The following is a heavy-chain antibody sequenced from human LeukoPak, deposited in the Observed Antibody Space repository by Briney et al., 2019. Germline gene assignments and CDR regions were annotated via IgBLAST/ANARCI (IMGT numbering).Heavy chain of an antibody. Sequence: PSETLSLTCTVSGDSISGYYWTWIRQPAGKGLEWIGRIHTSGSTNYNPSLKSRVTMSVDTSKNQFSLKMSSLTAADTAMYYCARARGGSGSYGHFDSWGQGTLVTVSS. CDR2: IHTSGST. J-gene: IGHJ4*02. V-gene: IGHV4-4*07. D-gene: IGHD1-26*01. CDR1: GDSISGYY. CDR3: ARARGGSGSYGHFDS.